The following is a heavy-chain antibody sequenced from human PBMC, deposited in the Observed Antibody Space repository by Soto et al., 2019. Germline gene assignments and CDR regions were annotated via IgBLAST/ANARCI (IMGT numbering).Heavy chain of an antibody. J-gene: IGHJ6*03. V-gene: IGHV4-34*01. Sequence: SETLSLTSAVYGGSFSGYYGSWIRQHPGKGLEWIGEINHSGSTNYNPSLKSRVTISVDTSKNQFSLKLSSVTAADTAVYYCARANIVVVPAAMAYYYYMDVWGKGTTVTVSS. CDR1: GGSFSGYY. CDR3: ARANIVVVPAAMAYYYYMDV. CDR2: INHSGST. D-gene: IGHD2-2*01.